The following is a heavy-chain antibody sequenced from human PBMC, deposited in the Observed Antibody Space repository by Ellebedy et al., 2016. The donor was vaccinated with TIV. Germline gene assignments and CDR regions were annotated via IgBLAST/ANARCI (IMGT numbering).Heavy chain of an antibody. V-gene: IGHV4-30-2*01. D-gene: IGHD7-27*01. CDR3: ARCNWDNGSAFDI. CDR1: GDSISSGAYP. J-gene: IGHJ3*02. CDR2: IYHSGNT. Sequence: SETLSLTXAMSGDSISSGAYPWTWIRQPPGKGLEWIGYIYHSGNTHYNPSLKSRVTLSIEKSKRQFSLTLTSVTAADTAVYYCARCNWDNGSAFDIWGQGTTVIVSS.